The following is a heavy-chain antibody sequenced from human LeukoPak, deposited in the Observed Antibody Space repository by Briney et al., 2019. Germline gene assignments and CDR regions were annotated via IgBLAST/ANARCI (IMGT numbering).Heavy chain of an antibody. D-gene: IGHD4-11*01. V-gene: IGHV4-39*07. J-gene: IGHJ6*03. CDR2: IYYSGST. CDR1: GGSISSSSYY. Sequence: PSETLSLTCTVSGGSISSSSYYWGWIRQPPGKGLEWIGSIYYSGSTYYNPSLKSRVTISVDTSKNQFSLKLSSVTAADTAVYYCARGTTVTDPDYYYYYYMDVWGKGTTVTVSS. CDR3: ARGTTVTDPDYYYYYYMDV.